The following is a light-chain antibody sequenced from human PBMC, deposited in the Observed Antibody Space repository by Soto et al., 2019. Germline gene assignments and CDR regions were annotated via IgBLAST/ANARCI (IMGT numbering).Light chain of an antibody. V-gene: IGKV3D-7*01. CDR2: GAS. CDR1: QGVSSSY. CDR3: QHSYNLPWP. Sequence: PGERGTLSVNACQGVSSSYLTWYQQIPGQAPRLLIYGASTRATGIPARFSGSGSGTDFTLTISSLQPEDFAVYYCQHSYNLPWPFGQGTNVDIK. J-gene: IGKJ1*01.